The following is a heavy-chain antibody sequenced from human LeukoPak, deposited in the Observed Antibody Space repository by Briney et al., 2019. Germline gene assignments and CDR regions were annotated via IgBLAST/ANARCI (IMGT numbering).Heavy chain of an antibody. CDR3: AKDSRGSAVRVFDY. CDR1: GFTFSSYA. V-gene: IGHV3-30-3*01. D-gene: IGHD2-15*01. CDR2: ISYDGSNK. J-gene: IGHJ4*02. Sequence: GGSLRLSCAASGFTFSSYAMHWVRQAPGKGLEWVAVISYDGSNKYYADSVKGRFTISRDNSKNTLYLQMNSLRAEDTAIYYCAKDSRGSAVRVFDYWGQGNLVTVSS.